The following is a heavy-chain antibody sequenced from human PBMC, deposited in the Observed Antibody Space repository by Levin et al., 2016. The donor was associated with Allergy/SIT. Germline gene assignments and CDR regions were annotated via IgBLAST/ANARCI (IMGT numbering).Heavy chain of an antibody. J-gene: IGHJ6*03. D-gene: IGHD2-15*01. CDR2: IIPIFGTA. V-gene: IGHV1-69*01. CDR3: ARDRGYCSGGSCYFLAYYYYYHYMDV. Sequence: WVRQAPGQGLEWMGGIIPIFGTANYAQKFQGRVTITADESTSTAYMELSSLRSEDTAVYYCARDRGYCSGGSCYFLAYYYYYHYMDVWGKGTTVTVSS.